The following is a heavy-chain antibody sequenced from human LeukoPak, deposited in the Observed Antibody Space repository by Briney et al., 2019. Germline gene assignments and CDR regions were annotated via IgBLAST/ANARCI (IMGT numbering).Heavy chain of an antibody. CDR1: GYTFTVYF. CDR2: INPNSGGT. J-gene: IGHJ4*02. D-gene: IGHD3-22*01. Sequence: ASVTVSCKASGYTFTVYFMHWVRQAPGQGLEWMRWINPNSGGTNYAQKFQGRVTMTRDTSISTAYMELSRLRSDDTAVYYCARELNYDSSGYYFDYWGQGTLVTVSS. CDR3: ARELNYDSSGYYFDY. V-gene: IGHV1-2*02.